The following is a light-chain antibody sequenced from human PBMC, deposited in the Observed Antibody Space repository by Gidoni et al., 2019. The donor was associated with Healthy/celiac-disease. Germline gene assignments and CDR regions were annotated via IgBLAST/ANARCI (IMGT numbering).Light chain of an antibody. CDR1: QSVSSSY. CDR3: QQYGSSPLYT. J-gene: IGKJ2*01. CDR2: GAS. V-gene: IGKV3-20*01. Sequence: EIVLTQSPGTLSSSPGERATRSCRASQSVSSSYLAWYQQKPGQAPRLLIYGASSRATGIPDGCSGSGSGTDFTLTISRLEPEDFAVYYCQQYGSSPLYTFGQGTKLEIK.